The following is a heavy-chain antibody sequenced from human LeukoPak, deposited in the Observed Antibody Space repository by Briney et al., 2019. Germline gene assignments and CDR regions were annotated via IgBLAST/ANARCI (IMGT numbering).Heavy chain of an antibody. CDR1: GFTFSSYA. D-gene: IGHD2-2*01. J-gene: IGHJ4*02. CDR2: ISGGGTNT. CDR3: AKGYCSSSSCRYFEH. V-gene: IGHV3-23*01. Sequence: GGSLRLSCAASGFTFSSYAMSWVRQAPGKGLEWVSAISGGGTNTYYADSVKGRFTISRDNSKNTVYLQMNSLRAEDTAVYYCAKGYCSSSSCRYFEHWGQGTPVTVSS.